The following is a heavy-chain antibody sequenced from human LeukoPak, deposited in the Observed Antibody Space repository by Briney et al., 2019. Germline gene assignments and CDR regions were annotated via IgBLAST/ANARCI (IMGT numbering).Heavy chain of an antibody. J-gene: IGHJ4*02. CDR2: INPNSGGT. D-gene: IGHD2-15*01. V-gene: IGHV1-2*02. CDR1: GYTFTGCY. CDR3: ARGGCSGGSCYSDDY. Sequence: ASVKVSCKASGYTFTGCYMHWVRQAPGQGLEWMGWINPNSGGTNYAQKFQGRVTMTRDTSISTAYMELSRLRSDDTAVYYCARGGCSGGSCYSDDYWGQGTLVTVSS.